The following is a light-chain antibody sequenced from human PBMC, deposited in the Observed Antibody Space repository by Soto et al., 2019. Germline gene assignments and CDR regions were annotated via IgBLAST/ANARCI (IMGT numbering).Light chain of an antibody. CDR3: GSWDDSLGGPWM. J-gene: IGLJ3*02. V-gene: IGLV1-51*01. CDR1: TSNIGNNF. Sequence: QSVLTQPPSVSAAPGQKVTISCSGATSNIGNNFVSWYQQFPRVAPKLLIYDNTKRPSGIPDRFSGSKSDRSATLDITGLQTGDEADYYCGSWDDSLGGPWMFGGGTKLTVL. CDR2: DNT.